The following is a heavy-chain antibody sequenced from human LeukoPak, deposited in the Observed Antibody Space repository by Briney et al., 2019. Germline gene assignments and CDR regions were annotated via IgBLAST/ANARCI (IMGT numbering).Heavy chain of an antibody. D-gene: IGHD3-3*01. CDR2: IHPGDSDI. V-gene: IGHV5-51*01. Sequence: GESLQISCQASGYTFNNYWIAWVRQMPGKGLEWMGIIHPGDSDIKYSPSFQGQVTISVDKSANIAYLQWNSLKASDTAIYYCARRFFDYYAMD. CDR1: GYTFNNYW. J-gene: IGHJ6*01. CDR3: ARRFFDYYAMD.